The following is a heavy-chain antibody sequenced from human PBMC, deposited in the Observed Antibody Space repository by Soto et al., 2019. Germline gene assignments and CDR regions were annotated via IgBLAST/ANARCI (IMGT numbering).Heavy chain of an antibody. CDR3: ARVPGLEDPSFVDY. CDR1: GYTFTGYY. D-gene: IGHD1-1*01. CDR2: INPNSGGT. J-gene: IGHJ4*02. V-gene: IGHV1-2*04. Sequence: QVQLVQSGAEVKKPGASVKVSCKASGYTFTGYYMHWVRQAPGQGLEWMGWINPNSGGTNYAQKFQGWVTMPRDTSISTAYMELSRLRSDDTAVYYCARVPGLEDPSFVDYWGQGTLVTVSS.